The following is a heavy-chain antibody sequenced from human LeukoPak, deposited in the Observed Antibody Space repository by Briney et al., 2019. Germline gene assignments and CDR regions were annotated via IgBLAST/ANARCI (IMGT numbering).Heavy chain of an antibody. J-gene: IGHJ4*02. Sequence: GGSLRLSCAASGFTFSSYAMSWVRQAPGKGLEWVSAISGSGGSTYYADSVKGRFTISRDNSKNTQYLQMNSLRAEDTAVYYCAKSTDYYDSSGSDYWGQGTLVTVSS. CDR2: ISGSGGST. CDR1: GFTFSSYA. CDR3: AKSTDYYDSSGSDY. V-gene: IGHV3-23*01. D-gene: IGHD3-22*01.